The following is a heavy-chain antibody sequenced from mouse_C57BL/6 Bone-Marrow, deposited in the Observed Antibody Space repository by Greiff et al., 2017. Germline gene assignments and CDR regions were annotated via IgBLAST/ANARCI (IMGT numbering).Heavy chain of an antibody. CDR2: IYPGSGST. CDR1: GYTFTSYW. Sequence: QVQLKQPGAELVKPGASVKMSCKASGYTFTSYWITWVKQRPGQGLEWIGDIYPGSGSTNYNEKFKSKATLTVDTSSSTAYMQLSSLTSEDSAVYYCARAGPDYYGSSYAMDYWGQGTSVTVSS. D-gene: IGHD1-1*01. CDR3: ARAGPDYYGSSYAMDY. J-gene: IGHJ4*01. V-gene: IGHV1-55*01.